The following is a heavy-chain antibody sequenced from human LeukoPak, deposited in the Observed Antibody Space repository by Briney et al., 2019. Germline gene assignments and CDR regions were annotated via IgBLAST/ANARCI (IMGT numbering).Heavy chain of an antibody. CDR2: ISDGGVST. V-gene: IGHV3-23*01. Sequence: GGSLRLSCAASGFTFSSFSMIWVRQAPGKGLEWVSTISDGGVSTFYADSVKGRFTISRDNSKNTLYLQMNSLRAEDTAVYYCARGGLWFGKSDYWGQGTLVTVSS. J-gene: IGHJ4*02. D-gene: IGHD3-10*01. CDR3: ARGGLWFGKSDY. CDR1: GFTFSSFS.